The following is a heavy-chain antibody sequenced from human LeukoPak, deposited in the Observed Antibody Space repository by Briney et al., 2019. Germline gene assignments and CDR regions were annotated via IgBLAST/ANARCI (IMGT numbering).Heavy chain of an antibody. CDR2: VWYDGSNK. J-gene: IGHJ4*02. Sequence: GGSLRRSCAASGFTFSTYGMHWVRQAPGKGLEWVAVVWYDGSNKYYADSVKGRFTISRDNSKNRLYLQMNSLRAEDTAVYYCARGYYGSGRYDYWGQGTLVTVSS. D-gene: IGHD3-10*01. CDR1: GFTFSTYG. CDR3: ARGYYGSGRYDY. V-gene: IGHV3-33*08.